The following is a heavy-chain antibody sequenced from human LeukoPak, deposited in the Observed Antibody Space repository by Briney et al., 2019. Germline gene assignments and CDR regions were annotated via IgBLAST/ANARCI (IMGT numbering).Heavy chain of an antibody. Sequence: GGSLRLSCAASGFTFSSNYMSWVRQPAGKGLEWVSVLYSGGATFYADSVKGRFTIPRETSKNTLYLQMNDLRADDTAVYYCTKLKGWYGEGFFDYWGQGTLVTVSS. CDR1: GFTFSSNY. CDR2: LYSGGAT. J-gene: IGHJ4*02. D-gene: IGHD6-19*01. CDR3: TKLKGWYGEGFFDY. V-gene: IGHV3-53*01.